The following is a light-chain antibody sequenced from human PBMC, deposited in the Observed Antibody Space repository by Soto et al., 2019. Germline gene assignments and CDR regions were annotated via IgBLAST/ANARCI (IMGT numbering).Light chain of an antibody. CDR1: SSDVGGHHY. J-gene: IGLJ1*01. CDR2: GVS. Sequence: SALTQPASVSGSPGQSITISCTGTSSDVGGHHYVSWYQQHPGKAPKVIIYGVSDRPSGVSDRFSGSKSGNTASLTISGLQAEDEADYYCSSFSSSSTLYVFGTGTKVTVL. V-gene: IGLV2-14*01. CDR3: SSFSSSSTLYV.